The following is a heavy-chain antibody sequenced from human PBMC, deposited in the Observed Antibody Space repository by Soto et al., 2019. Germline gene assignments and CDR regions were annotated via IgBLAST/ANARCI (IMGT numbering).Heavy chain of an antibody. V-gene: IGHV4-34*01. CDR3: AGYSSSFVGFEV. J-gene: IGHJ3*01. Sequence: QVQLQQWGAGLLKPSETLSLNCGVLGGSFSDYDWTWVRQSPGRGLEWIGAVSQSGRITYNPSLKSRCTISGDTAKNLFSLRLTSVTAADTAVYFCAGYSSSFVGFEVWGHGTEVTVSS. CDR1: GGSFSDYD. CDR2: VSQSGRI. D-gene: IGHD3-10*01.